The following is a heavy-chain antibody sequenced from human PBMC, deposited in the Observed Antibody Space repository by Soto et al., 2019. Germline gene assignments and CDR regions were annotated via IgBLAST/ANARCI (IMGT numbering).Heavy chain of an antibody. V-gene: IGHV2-70*04. J-gene: IGHJ6*02. CDR1: GFSLSLSTSGMR. Sequence: SGPTLVNPTQTLTLTCTFSGFSLSLSTSGMRVSWIRQPPGKALEWLARIDWDDDKFYSTSLKTRLTISKDSSKNQVVLTMTNMDPVDTGTYYCERTFRRDGYNYGMDVWGQGTTVTVSS. CDR3: ERTFRRDGYNYGMDV. CDR2: IDWDDDK.